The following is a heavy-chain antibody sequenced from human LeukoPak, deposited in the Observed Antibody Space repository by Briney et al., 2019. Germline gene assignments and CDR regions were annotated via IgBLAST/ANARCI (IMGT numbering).Heavy chain of an antibody. Sequence: PGGSLKLSCAASGFTFSGSAMHWVRQASGKGLEWVGRIRSKANSYATAYAASVKGRFTISRDDSKNTAYLQMNSLKTEDTAVYYCTILPTSRIAADAFDIWGQGTMVTVSS. V-gene: IGHV3-73*01. D-gene: IGHD6-13*01. CDR3: TILPTSRIAADAFDI. CDR2: IRSKANSYAT. CDR1: GFTFSGSA. J-gene: IGHJ3*02.